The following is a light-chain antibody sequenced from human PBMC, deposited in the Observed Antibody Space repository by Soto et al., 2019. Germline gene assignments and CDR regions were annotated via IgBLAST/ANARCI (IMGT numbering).Light chain of an antibody. V-gene: IGKV3-15*01. CDR2: GAS. Sequence: EIVMTQSPVTLSVSPGERATLSCRASQSVNGNLAWYQQKPGQAPRLLIYGASTRATGVPDRFSGSGSGTEFTLTISSLQSEDFAVYYCQQYDNWPPGTFGQGTKVDIK. CDR1: QSVNGN. CDR3: QQYDNWPPGT. J-gene: IGKJ1*01.